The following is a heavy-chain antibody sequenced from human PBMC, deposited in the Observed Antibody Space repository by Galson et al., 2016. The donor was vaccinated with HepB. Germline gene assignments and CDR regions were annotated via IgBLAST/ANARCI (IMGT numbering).Heavy chain of an antibody. CDR1: GSPFSHAW. CDR3: TTLPNDFLIEYGMDV. V-gene: IGHV3-15*06. J-gene: IGHJ6*02. D-gene: IGHD3/OR15-3a*01. Sequence: SLRLSCAASGSPFSHAWMSWVRQAPGKGLEWVGRIYSKTDGGTRNYAAPVKDRFTIPRDDSTNTLYLQMNSLKTEDTAVYYCTTLPNDFLIEYGMDVWGQGTTVTVSS. CDR2: IYSKTDGGTR.